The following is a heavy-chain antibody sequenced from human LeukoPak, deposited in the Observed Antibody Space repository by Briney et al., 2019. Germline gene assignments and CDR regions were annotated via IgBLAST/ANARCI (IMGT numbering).Heavy chain of an antibody. V-gene: IGHV1-46*01. D-gene: IGHD6-25*01. CDR2: INPSGGST. J-gene: IGHJ3*02. CDR1: GYTFTSYY. CDR3: ARDRRGGDAFDI. Sequence: ASVKVSCKASGYTFTSYYMHWVRQAPGQGLEWMGIINPSGGSTSYAQKFQGRDTMTRDMSTSTVYMELSSLRSEDTAMYYCARDRRGGDAFDIWGQGTMVTVSS.